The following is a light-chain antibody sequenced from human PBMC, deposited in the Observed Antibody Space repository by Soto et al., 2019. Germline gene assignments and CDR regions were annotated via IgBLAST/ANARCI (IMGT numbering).Light chain of an antibody. Sequence: QSALTQPASVSGSPGQSIALSCTGTSSVIGSYNYVSWYQQHPGKAPKLMIYDVNNRPSGVSNRFSGSKSGNTASLTISGLQAEDEADYFCSSYTSISTYVFGTGTKLTVL. V-gene: IGLV2-14*01. CDR1: SSVIGSYNY. J-gene: IGLJ1*01. CDR3: SSYTSISTYV. CDR2: DVN.